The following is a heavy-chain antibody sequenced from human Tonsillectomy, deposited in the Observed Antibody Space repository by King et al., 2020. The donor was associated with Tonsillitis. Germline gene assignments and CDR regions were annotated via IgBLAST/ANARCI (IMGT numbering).Heavy chain of an antibody. Sequence: VQLVESGGGLVQPGGSLRLSCAASVFTFSSYAMNWVRQAPGKGLEWVSSISGSGGNTYYADSVKGRFTISRDNSKNTLYLQMNILRAEDTAVYYCASNLAELDYWGQGTLVTVSS. J-gene: IGHJ4*02. CDR3: ASNLAELDY. CDR1: VFTFSSYA. CDR2: ISGSGGNT. V-gene: IGHV3-23*04. D-gene: IGHD1-7*01.